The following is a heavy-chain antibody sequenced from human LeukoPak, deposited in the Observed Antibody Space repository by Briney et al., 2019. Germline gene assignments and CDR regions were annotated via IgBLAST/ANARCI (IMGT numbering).Heavy chain of an antibody. J-gene: IGHJ4*02. V-gene: IGHV4-39*01. Sequence: SETLSLTCTVSGGSISSSSYYWGWIRQPPGKGLEWIGSIYYSGSTYYNPSLKSRVTISVDTSKNQFSLKLSSVTAADTAVYYCARGVPVSSSWYPSTFDYWGQGTLVTVSS. CDR2: IYYSGST. CDR1: GGSISSSSYY. CDR3: ARGVPVSSSWYPSTFDY. D-gene: IGHD6-13*01.